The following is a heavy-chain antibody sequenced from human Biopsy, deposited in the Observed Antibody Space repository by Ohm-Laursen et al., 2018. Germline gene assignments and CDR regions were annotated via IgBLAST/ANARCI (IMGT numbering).Heavy chain of an antibody. CDR1: GGTFSKYG. J-gene: IGHJ4*02. CDR3: ARERGYKRTDY. D-gene: IGHD5-24*01. V-gene: IGHV1-69*10. Sequence: SVKVSCKPSGGTFSKYGISWVRQAPGQGLEWMGGIIPMLGTVQYARRLRGRVTITADKATSTAYMELRSLRSDDTAVYYCARERGYKRTDYWGQGTLVTVSS. CDR2: IIPMLGTV.